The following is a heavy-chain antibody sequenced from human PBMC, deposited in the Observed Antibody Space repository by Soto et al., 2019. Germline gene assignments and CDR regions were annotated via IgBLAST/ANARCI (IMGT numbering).Heavy chain of an antibody. Sequence: QVQLVQSGAEVKKPGASVKVSCKASGYTFPDYDLNWVRQATGQGLEWMGWMNPSTGETNYAQKFEGRVTMTRSTSTSTGYMELSRLTFEDTAVYYCARGGDLDYWGQGSLVTVSS. V-gene: IGHV1-8*01. CDR1: GYTFPDYD. CDR2: MNPSTGET. CDR3: ARGGDLDY. J-gene: IGHJ4*02. D-gene: IGHD4-17*01.